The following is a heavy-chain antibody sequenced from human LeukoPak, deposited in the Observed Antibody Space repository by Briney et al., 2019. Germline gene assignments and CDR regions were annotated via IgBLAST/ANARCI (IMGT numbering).Heavy chain of an antibody. CDR3: ARGTTVTTMAFDY. CDR1: GGTFSSYA. J-gene: IGHJ4*02. V-gene: IGHV1-69*04. CDR2: IILILGIA. Sequence: ASVKVSFKASGGTFSSYAISWVRQAPGQGLEWMGRIILILGIANYAQKFQGRVTITADKSTSTAYMELSSLRSEDTAVYYCARGTTVTTMAFDYWGQGTLVTVSS. D-gene: IGHD4-17*01.